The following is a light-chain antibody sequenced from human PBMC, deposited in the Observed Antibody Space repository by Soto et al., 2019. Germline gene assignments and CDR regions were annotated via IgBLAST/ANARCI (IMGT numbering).Light chain of an antibody. J-gene: IGKJ2*03. V-gene: IGKV1-9*01. CDR2: PAS. CDR3: QHLRTYPFS. Sequence: DIQLTQSPSFLSASVGDRVTVSCRASQDISTSLAWFQQKAGKVPQLLVYPASTLQDGVPSRFSGSGSGTYFTLPIHNLQAEDFATYYCQHLRTYPFSFGQGTKLDIK. CDR1: QDISTS.